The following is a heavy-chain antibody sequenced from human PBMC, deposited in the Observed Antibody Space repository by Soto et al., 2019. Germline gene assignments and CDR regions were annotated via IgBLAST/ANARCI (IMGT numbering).Heavy chain of an antibody. Sequence: QVQLQESGPGLVKPSETLSLTCTVSGGSISSYYWSWLRQPPGRGLEWIGYIYYSGSTNYNPSLKSRVTISVDTSKTQFSLKLSSVTAADTAVYYCARDRAAGGNSEWFFDLWGRGTLVTVSS. V-gene: IGHV4-59*01. D-gene: IGHD6-13*01. CDR1: GGSISSYY. J-gene: IGHJ2*01. CDR3: ARDRAAGGNSEWFFDL. CDR2: IYYSGST.